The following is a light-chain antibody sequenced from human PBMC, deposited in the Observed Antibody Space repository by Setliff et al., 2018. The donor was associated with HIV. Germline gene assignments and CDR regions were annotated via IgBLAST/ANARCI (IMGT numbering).Light chain of an antibody. CDR1: NIGSKS. Sequence: SYELPQPPSVSVAPGKTARITCGGNNIGSKSVHWYQQKPGQAPVMVIYYDTARPPGIPDRFSGSNSGDTATLTISRVEDGDEAAYYCQLWDNNSDHVVFGGGTKVTVL. V-gene: IGLV3-21*04. CDR2: YDT. CDR3: QLWDNNSDHVV. J-gene: IGLJ2*01.